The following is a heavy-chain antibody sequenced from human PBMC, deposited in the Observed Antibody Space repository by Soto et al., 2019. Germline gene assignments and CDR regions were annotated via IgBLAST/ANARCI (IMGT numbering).Heavy chain of an antibody. Sequence: SETLSLTCTVSGGSISSYYWSWIRQPPGKGVEWVGYIYYSGSTNYNPSLKSRVTISVDTSKNQFSLKLSSVTAADTAVYYCARDLGYCSGGSCYGYYYYGMDVWGQGTTVTVSS. CDR3: ARDLGYCSGGSCYGYYYYGMDV. J-gene: IGHJ6*02. CDR2: IYYSGST. D-gene: IGHD2-15*01. V-gene: IGHV4-59*01. CDR1: GGSISSYY.